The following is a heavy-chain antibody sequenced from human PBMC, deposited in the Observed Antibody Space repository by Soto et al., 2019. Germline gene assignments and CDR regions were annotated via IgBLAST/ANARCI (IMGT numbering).Heavy chain of an antibody. CDR3: ARNGDCTSGICYVGWFDP. D-gene: IGHD2-2*01. CDR1: GGSMRNDDW. CDR2: IAHYGNT. Sequence: QVQLQESGPGLVEPSGTLSLTCGVSGGSMRNDDWWSWVRQTPGKGLEWIGEIAHYGNTNYNPSLKSRVTMSIDTSKNQLSLKVRSLTAADTAMYYCARNGDCTSGICYVGWFDPWGQGTLVSVSS. J-gene: IGHJ5*02. V-gene: IGHV4-4*02.